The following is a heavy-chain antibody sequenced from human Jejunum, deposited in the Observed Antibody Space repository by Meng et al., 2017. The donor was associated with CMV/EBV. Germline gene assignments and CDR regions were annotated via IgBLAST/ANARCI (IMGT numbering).Heavy chain of an antibody. CDR3: ARGFSNGYLPFDY. J-gene: IGHJ4*02. CDR2: IIAVLKTP. D-gene: IGHD3-22*01. Sequence: VQSVQFGTEVKKPGSSVKVSCKSAGGVFNNYAPNWVRQAPGQGLEWMGGIIAVLKTPTYAQKFRGRLTITADESTGTTYMDLTSLTSEDTAVYYCARGFSNGYLPFDYWGQGTLVTVSS. CDR1: GGVFNNYA. V-gene: IGHV1-69*01.